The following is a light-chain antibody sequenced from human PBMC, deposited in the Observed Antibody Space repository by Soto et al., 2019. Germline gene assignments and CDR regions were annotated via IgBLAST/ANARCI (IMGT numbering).Light chain of an antibody. CDR3: QQSTGNPYT. V-gene: IGKV1-39*01. CDR1: QTIDNY. CDR2: AAS. J-gene: IGKJ2*01. Sequence: DIKMTQSPSSLSASVGDRVTITCRASQTIDNYLNWYQQNPGKAPKLLIYAASTLKNGVPSKFSGSGSGTDVTLTISSLQPEKFATFYSQQSTGNPYTFEQGKKREIK.